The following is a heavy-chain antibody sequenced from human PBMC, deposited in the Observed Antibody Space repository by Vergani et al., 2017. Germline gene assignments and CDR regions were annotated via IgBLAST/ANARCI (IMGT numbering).Heavy chain of an antibody. CDR2: IFHTGLT. V-gene: IGHV4-38-2*02. D-gene: IGHD2-2*01. Sequence: QLQESGPGLVKPSETLSLTCSVSGYSISRGYFWGWFRQPPGKGLEWIGNIFHTGLTYRNPSLRSRVAISVDTSRNQFSLKLSSVTAADTAVYYCARGWTKLGYCSSTSCYYYYMDVWGKGTTVTVSS. CDR1: GYSISRGYF. J-gene: IGHJ6*03. CDR3: ARGWTKLGYCSSTSCYYYYMDV.